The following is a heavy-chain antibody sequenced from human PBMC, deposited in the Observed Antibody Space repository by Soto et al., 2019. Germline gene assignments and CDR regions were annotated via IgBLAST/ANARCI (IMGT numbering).Heavy chain of an antibody. CDR2: ISSSSSYI. Sequence: GGSLRLSCAASGFTFSSYSMNWVRQAPGKGLEWVSSISSSSSYIYYADSVKGRFTISRDNAKNSLYLQMNSLRAEDTAVYYCARESCSSTSCLNPWGQGTLVTVSS. V-gene: IGHV3-21*01. D-gene: IGHD2-2*01. CDR3: ARESCSSTSCLNP. CDR1: GFTFSSYS. J-gene: IGHJ5*02.